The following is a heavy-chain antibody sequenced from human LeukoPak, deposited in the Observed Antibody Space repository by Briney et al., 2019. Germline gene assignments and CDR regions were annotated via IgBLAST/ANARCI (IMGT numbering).Heavy chain of an antibody. CDR1: GYTFTSYY. D-gene: IGHD2-21*01. CDR2: INPSGGST. J-gene: IGHJ6*03. CDR3: ARDLVHYYYYMDV. Sequence: ASVKVSCKASGYTFTSYYTHWVRQAPGQGLEWMGIINPSGGSTSYAQKFQGRVTMTRDMSTSTVYMELSSLRSEDTAVYYCARDLVHYYYYMDVWGKGTTVTVSS. V-gene: IGHV1-46*01.